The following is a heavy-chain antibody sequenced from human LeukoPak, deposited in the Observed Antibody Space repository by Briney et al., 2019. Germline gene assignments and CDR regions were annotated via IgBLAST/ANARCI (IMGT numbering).Heavy chain of an antibody. CDR1: GGSFSGYY. Sequence: SETLSLTCAVYGGSFSGYYWSWIRQPPGKGLEWIGEINHSGSSNYNPSLKSRVTISVDTSKNQFSLKLSSVTAADTAVYYCARGTKLFAYYHYYYMDVWGKGTTVTVSS. CDR2: INHSGSS. V-gene: IGHV4-34*01. J-gene: IGHJ6*03. D-gene: IGHD3-10*01. CDR3: ARGTKLFAYYHYYYMDV.